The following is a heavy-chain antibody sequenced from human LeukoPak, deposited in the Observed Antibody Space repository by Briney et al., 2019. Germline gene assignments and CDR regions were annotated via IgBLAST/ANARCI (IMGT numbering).Heavy chain of an antibody. D-gene: IGHD3-16*01. CDR3: AVHDDYVWGSYGYFDY. CDR1: GFTFSSYS. V-gene: IGHV4-34*08. J-gene: IGHJ4*02. Sequence: GSLRLSCAASGFTFSSYSMNWVRQAPGKGLEWIGEINHSGSTNYNPSLKSRVTISVDTSKNQFSLKLSSVTAADTAVYYCAVHDDYVWGSYGYFDYWGQGTLVTVSS. CDR2: INHSGST.